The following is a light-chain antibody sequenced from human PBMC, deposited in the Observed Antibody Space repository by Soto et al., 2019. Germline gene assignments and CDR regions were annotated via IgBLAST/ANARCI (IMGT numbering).Light chain of an antibody. J-gene: IGKJ1*01. CDR2: KTS. CDR1: QSISNW. CDR3: QQSYSSPPT. V-gene: IGKV1-5*03. Sequence: DIQMTQSPSTLSASVGDRVTIACRASQSISNWLAWYQQKPGKAPKLLIYKTSNLESGVPSRFSGSGSGPDFTLTISSLQPEDFATYYCQQSYSSPPTFGQGTKVDIK.